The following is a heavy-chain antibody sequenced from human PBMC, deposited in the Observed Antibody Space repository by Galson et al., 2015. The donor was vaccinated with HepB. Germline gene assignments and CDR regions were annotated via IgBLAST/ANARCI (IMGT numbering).Heavy chain of an antibody. J-gene: IGHJ2*01. V-gene: IGHV3-7*03. CDR1: GFTFSAYW. CDR2: IKQDGSEK. CDR3: AKAAASYWYFDL. D-gene: IGHD6-25*01. Sequence: SLRLSCAVSGFTFSAYWMTWVRQAPGKGLEWVANIKQDGSEKYYVDPVKGRFVILRDNAKESLYLQMSNLRADDTAVYYCAKAAASYWYFDLWGRGTLVTVSS.